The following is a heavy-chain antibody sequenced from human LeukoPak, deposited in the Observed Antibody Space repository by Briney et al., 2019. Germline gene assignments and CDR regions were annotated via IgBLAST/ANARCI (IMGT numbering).Heavy chain of an antibody. Sequence: GGSLRLSCAASGFTFSSYWMSWVRQAPGKGLEWVANIKQVGSEKYYVDSVKGRFTISRDNAKNSLYLQTNSLRAEDTAVYYCARDFRAVAGKKPNWYFDLWGRGTLVTVSS. V-gene: IGHV3-7*05. D-gene: IGHD6-19*01. CDR2: IKQVGSEK. CDR1: GFTFSSYW. J-gene: IGHJ2*01. CDR3: ARDFRAVAGKKPNWYFDL.